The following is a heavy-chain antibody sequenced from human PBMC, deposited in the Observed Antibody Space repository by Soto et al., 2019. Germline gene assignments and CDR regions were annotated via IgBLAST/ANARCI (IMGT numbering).Heavy chain of an antibody. CDR2: ISGSGGST. CDR1: GFTFSSYA. D-gene: IGHD1-7*01. CDR3: ARGRNWNYGSWFDP. J-gene: IGHJ5*02. V-gene: IGHV3-23*01. Sequence: PGGSLRLSCAASGFTFSSYAMSWVRQAPGKGLEWVSAISGSGGSTYYADSVKGRFTISRDNAKNSLYLQMNSLRAGDTAVYYCARGRNWNYGSWFDPWGQGTLVTVSS.